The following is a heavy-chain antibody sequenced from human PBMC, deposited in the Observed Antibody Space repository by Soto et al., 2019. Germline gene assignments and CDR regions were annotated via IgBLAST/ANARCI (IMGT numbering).Heavy chain of an antibody. J-gene: IGHJ4*02. CDR1: NGSISGFY. Sequence: PSETLSLTCSVSNGSISGFYWTWIRHPPGKILEWIGYIHYSGRTDCNPSLTSRATMSVDTSKNQFSLNLKSITAADTAVYYCVRVGVGIGNHFDSWGRGTLVTISS. CDR2: IHYSGRT. CDR3: VRVGVGIGNHFDS. V-gene: IGHV4-59*12. D-gene: IGHD1-26*01.